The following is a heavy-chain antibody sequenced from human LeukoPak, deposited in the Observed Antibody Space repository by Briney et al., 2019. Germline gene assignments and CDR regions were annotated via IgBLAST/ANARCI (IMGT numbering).Heavy chain of an antibody. CDR2: ISGSGGSI. D-gene: IGHD3-16*01. J-gene: IGHJ6*04. V-gene: IGHV3-21*01. CDR3: ARVKGGSSEKDV. CDR1: GFTFSSYG. Sequence: GGSLRLSCAASGFTFSSYGMSWVRQAPGKGLEWVSAISGSGGSIYYADSVKGRFTISRDNAKNSLYLQMNSLRAEDTAVYYCARVKGGSSEKDVWGKGTTVTVSS.